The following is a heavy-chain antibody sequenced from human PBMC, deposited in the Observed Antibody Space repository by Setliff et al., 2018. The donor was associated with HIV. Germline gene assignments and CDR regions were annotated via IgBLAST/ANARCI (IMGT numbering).Heavy chain of an antibody. Sequence: GGSLRLSCAASGFTFSTYWMIWVRQAPGKGLEWVAKIKQDGSVEGYVDSVKGRFTISRDNAKSSLYLHINSLRAEDTAVYYCAKDGNWGQGTLVTVSS. J-gene: IGHJ4*02. CDR3: AKDGN. D-gene: IGHD2-15*01. V-gene: IGHV3-7*01. CDR2: IKQDGSVE. CDR1: GFTFSTYW.